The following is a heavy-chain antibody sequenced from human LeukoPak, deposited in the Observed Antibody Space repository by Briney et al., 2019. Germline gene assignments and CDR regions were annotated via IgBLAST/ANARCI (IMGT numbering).Heavy chain of an antibody. J-gene: IGHJ4*02. V-gene: IGHV4-59*08. Sequence: SETLSLTCAVSGGSISSYYWSWIRQPPGKGLEWIGYIYYSGSTNYNPSLESRVTIPVDTSKNQFSLKLSSVTAADTAVYYCARHVTDQLLRYFDYWGQGTLVTASS. D-gene: IGHD2-2*01. CDR2: IYYSGST. CDR3: ARHVTDQLLRYFDY. CDR1: GGSISSYY.